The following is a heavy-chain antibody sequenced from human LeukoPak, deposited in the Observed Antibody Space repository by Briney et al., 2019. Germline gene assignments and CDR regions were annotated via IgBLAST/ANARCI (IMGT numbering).Heavy chain of an antibody. Sequence: ASETLSLTCTVSGDSISSYYWSWIRQPPGKGLEWIGNMYYSGSTNYNPSLKSRVTISVDTSKNQFSLKLSSVTAADTAVYYCARESYYGSGSEGYFAYWGQGTLVTVSS. CDR1: GDSISSYY. D-gene: IGHD3-10*01. CDR3: ARESYYGSGSEGYFAY. V-gene: IGHV4-59*01. J-gene: IGHJ4*02. CDR2: MYYSGST.